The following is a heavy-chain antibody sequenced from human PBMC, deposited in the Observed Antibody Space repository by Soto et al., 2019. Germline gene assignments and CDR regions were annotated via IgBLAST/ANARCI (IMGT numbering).Heavy chain of an antibody. J-gene: IGHJ2*01. CDR3: ARVQVEYCSGGSCYSDWYFDL. Sequence: ASVKVSCKASGYTFTSYGISWVLQAPGQGLEWMGWISAYNGNTNYAQKLQGRVTMTTDTSTSTAYMELRSLRSDDTAVYYCARVQVEYCSGGSCYSDWYFDLWGRGTLVTVSS. V-gene: IGHV1-18*01. CDR1: GYTFTSYG. D-gene: IGHD2-15*01. CDR2: ISAYNGNT.